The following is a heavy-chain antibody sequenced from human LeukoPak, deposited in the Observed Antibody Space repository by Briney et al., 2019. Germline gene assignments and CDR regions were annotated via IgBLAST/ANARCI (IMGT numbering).Heavy chain of an antibody. J-gene: IGHJ5*01. CDR1: GFTLSNYG. CDR3: AKDGGVNWGNWFDS. CDR2: ISDSGGTA. D-gene: IGHD3-16*01. Sequence: GGSLRLSCAASGFTLSNYGMSWVRQARAQGLEWVSTISDSGGTAYYADSVKGRFTISRDNSRSTLYLQMNSPRAEDTAEYYCAKDGGVNWGNWFDSWGQGTLVTVSS. V-gene: IGHV3-23*01.